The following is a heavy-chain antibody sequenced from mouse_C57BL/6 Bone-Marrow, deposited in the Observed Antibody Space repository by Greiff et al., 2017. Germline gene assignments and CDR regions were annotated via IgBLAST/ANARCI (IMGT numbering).Heavy chain of an antibody. CDR3: ARHSLYYYCSRGYYAMDY. Sequence: VQLQQSGAELVKPGASVKLSCKASGYTFTEYTIHWVKQRSGQGLEWIGWFYPGSGSIKYNEKFKDKATLTADKSSSTVYMELSRLTSEDSAVYFCARHSLYYYCSRGYYAMDYWGQGTSVTVSS. CDR1: GYTFTEYT. CDR2: FYPGSGSI. V-gene: IGHV1-62-2*01. D-gene: IGHD1-1*01. J-gene: IGHJ4*01.